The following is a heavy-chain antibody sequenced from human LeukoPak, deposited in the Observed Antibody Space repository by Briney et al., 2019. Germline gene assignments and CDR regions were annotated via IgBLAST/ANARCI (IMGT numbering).Heavy chain of an antibody. CDR3: ARGLTSTRVGVRGDFQH. J-gene: IGHJ1*01. V-gene: IGHV1-69*04. CDR1: GGTFSSYA. Sequence: GASVKVSCKASGGTFSSYAISWVRQAPGQGLEWMGRIIPILGIANYAQKFQGRVTITADKSTSTAYMELSSLRSEDTVVYYCARGLTSTRVGVRGDFQHWGQGTLVTVSS. D-gene: IGHD1-26*01. CDR2: IIPILGIA.